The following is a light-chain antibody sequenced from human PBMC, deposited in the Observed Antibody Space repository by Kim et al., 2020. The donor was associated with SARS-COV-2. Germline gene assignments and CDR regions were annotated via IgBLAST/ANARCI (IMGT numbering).Light chain of an antibody. V-gene: IGKV3-11*01. J-gene: IGKJ4*01. CDR3: QQRTSWPLT. CDR1: QRFSSP. Sequence: SSSPGQRATHSGRASQRFSSPACYQQKPGQAPRLLIYDASNRATGIPARFSGSGSGTDFTLTISSLEPEDFAVYYCQQRTSWPLTFGGGTRVEIK. CDR2: DAS.